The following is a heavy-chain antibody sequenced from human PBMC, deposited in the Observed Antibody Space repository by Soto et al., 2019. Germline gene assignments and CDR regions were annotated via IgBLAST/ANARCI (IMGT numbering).Heavy chain of an antibody. V-gene: IGHV1-18*01. CDR1: GYTFSNYG. Sequence: VASVKVSCKASGYTFSNYGISWVRQAPGQGLEWMGWISPYNSITNYAQKFHGRVILTTDTSTNTAYMELSSLTSDDTAVYLCTRMYHVLRSPAAYWGQGTLVTVYS. J-gene: IGHJ4*02. CDR3: TRMYHVLRSPAAY. CDR2: ISPYNSIT. D-gene: IGHD2-2*01.